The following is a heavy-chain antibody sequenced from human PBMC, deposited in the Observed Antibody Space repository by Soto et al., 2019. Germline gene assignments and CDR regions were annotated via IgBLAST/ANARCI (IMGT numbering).Heavy chain of an antibody. J-gene: IGHJ6*03. CDR1: GYTFTSYG. Sequence: WASVKVSCKASGYTFTSYGISWVRQAPGQGLEWMGWISAYNGNTNYAQKLQGRVTMTTDTSTSTAYMELRSLRSDDTAVYYCARDRIQQLEVQYYHYYMDVSGKAPTVTVSS. V-gene: IGHV1-18*01. CDR3: ARDRIQQLEVQYYHYYMDV. D-gene: IGHD6-13*01. CDR2: ISAYNGNT.